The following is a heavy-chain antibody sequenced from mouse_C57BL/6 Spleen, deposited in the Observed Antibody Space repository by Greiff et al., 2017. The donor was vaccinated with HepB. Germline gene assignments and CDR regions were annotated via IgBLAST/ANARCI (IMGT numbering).Heavy chain of an antibody. D-gene: IGHD1-1*01. J-gene: IGHJ2*01. CDR1: GYTFTDYH. Sequence: EVQLQQSGPELVKPGASVKMSCKASGYTFTDYHMHWVKQSHGKSLEWIGYINPNNGGTSYNQKFKGKATLTVNKSSSTAYMELRSLTSEDSAGYYGAREDYGSSRRGYWGQGTTLTVSS. CDR3: AREDYGSSRRGY. V-gene: IGHV1-22*01. CDR2: INPNNGGT.